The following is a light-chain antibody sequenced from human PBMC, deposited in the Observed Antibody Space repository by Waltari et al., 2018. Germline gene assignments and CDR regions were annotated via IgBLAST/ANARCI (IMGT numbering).Light chain of an antibody. J-gene: IGLJ3*02. CDR3: YSRDSSANHRM. CDR2: GKN. V-gene: IGLV3-19*01. CDR1: SLRTYH. Sequence: SSELTQDPAVSVALGQTVRITCHGDSLRTYHATWFQQKPGQAPVLVVYGKNNRPSGIPDRFSGSNSGNTASLTITGAQAEDEADYYCYSRDSSANHRMFGGGTKLTVL.